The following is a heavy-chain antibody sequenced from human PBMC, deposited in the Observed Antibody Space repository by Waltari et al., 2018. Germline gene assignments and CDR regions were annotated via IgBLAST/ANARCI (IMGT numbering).Heavy chain of an antibody. Sequence: QVQLVQSGAEVKKPGSSVKVSCKASGGTFSSYAISWVRPAPGQGLEWMGRIIPIFGTANYARKFQGRGTITADKSTSTAYMELSSLRYEDTAVYYCARLRGDYGDYEAAEGWGQGTLVTVSS. CDR3: ARLRGDYGDYEAAEG. CDR2: IIPIFGTA. CDR1: GGTFSSYA. V-gene: IGHV1-69*08. D-gene: IGHD4-17*01. J-gene: IGHJ4*02.